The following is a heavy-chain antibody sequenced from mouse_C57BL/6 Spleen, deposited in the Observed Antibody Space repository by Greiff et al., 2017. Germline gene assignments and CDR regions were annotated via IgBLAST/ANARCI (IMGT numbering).Heavy chain of an antibody. J-gene: IGHJ4*01. CDR1: GYTFTDYN. V-gene: IGHV1-22*01. CDR3: ARDYYGSSYGYAMDY. CDR2: INPNNGGT. Sequence: VQLQQSGPELVKPGASVKMSCKASGYTFTDYNMHWVKQSHGKSLGWIGYINPNNGGTSYNQKFKGKATLTVTKSSSTAYMELRSLTSEDSAVYYCARDYYGSSYGYAMDYWGQGTSVTVSS. D-gene: IGHD1-1*01.